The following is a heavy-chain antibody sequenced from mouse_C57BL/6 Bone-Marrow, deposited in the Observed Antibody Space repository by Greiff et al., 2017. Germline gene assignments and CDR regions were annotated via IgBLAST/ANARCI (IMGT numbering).Heavy chain of an antibody. V-gene: IGHV1-55*01. CDR2: IYPTSGRT. D-gene: IGHD4-1*01. CDR3: ARSGPLGRRFDY. J-gene: IGHJ2*01. CDR1: GYTFTSYW. Sequence: VQLQQPGAELVKPGASVKMSCKASGYTFTSYWITWVKQRPGQGLEWIGDIYPTSGRTNYNEKFKSKAILTVDTSSNTAYMQLSSLTSEDSAVFSGARSGPLGRRFDYWGQGTTLTVSS.